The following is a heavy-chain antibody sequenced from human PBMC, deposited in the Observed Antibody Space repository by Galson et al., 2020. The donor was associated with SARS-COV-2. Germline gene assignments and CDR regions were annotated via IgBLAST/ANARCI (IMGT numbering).Heavy chain of an antibody. Sequence: GGSLRLSCEVSGFMFSDYYMAWIRQAPGKGFEWVSYISRTGTTIHYADSVKGRFTISRDNANNSLFLQMDSLRADDTAIYFCAKDSSGWYRAFDIWGQGTTVIVSS. D-gene: IGHD6-19*01. V-gene: IGHV3-11*01. CDR3: AKDSSGWYRAFDI. CDR2: ISRTGTTI. J-gene: IGHJ3*02. CDR1: GFMFSDYY.